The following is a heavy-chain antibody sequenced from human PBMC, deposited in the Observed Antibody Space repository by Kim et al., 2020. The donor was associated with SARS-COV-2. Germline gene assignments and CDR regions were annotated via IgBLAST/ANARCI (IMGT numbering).Heavy chain of an antibody. CDR3: TRSYTSSWTNFDF. V-gene: IGHV3-53*01. Sequence: YYADSVKGRFTISRDNSRNTLSLEMNSLRVEDTAVYYCTRSYTSSWTNFDFWGQGTLVTVSS. D-gene: IGHD6-13*01. J-gene: IGHJ4*02.